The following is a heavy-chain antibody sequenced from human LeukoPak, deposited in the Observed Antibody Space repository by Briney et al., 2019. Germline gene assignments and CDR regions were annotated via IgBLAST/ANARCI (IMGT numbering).Heavy chain of an antibody. D-gene: IGHD3-10*01. CDR1: GFTFSSYG. CDR3: AKVLTMVRGAAHDY. J-gene: IGHJ4*02. Sequence: PGGSLRLSCAAPGFTFSSYGMHWVRQAPGKGLEWVAVISYDGSNKYYADSVKGRFTISRDNSKNTLYLQMNSLRAEDTAVYYCAKVLTMVRGAAHDYWGQGTLVTVSS. CDR2: ISYDGSNK. V-gene: IGHV3-30*18.